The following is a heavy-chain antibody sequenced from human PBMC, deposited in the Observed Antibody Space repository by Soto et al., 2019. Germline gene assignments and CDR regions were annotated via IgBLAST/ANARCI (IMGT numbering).Heavy chain of an antibody. J-gene: IGHJ4*02. Sequence: QVQLQQWGAGLLKPSETLSLNCAVTGGSLSGYYWSWIRQPPGKGLEWIGEVKDGGHTNYSPSLRARATISSDASNNQFSLRLNSVTAADTGVYYCARGQEGVAATHWDQGSLVTVSS. D-gene: IGHD6-25*01. CDR2: VKDGGHT. V-gene: IGHV4-34*01. CDR1: GGSLSGYY. CDR3: ARGQEGVAATH.